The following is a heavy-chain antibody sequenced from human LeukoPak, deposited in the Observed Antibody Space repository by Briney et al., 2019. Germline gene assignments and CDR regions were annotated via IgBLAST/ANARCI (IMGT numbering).Heavy chain of an antibody. CDR1: GFTFTTYG. CDR3: AKGDSGWYLDY. J-gene: IGHJ4*02. Sequence: GGSLRLSCSASGFTFTTYGMNWVRQAPGKGLEWVSGIGGSGTRTYYADSVKGRFTISRDNSKNTLYLQMNSLRDEDTAVYYCAKGDSGWYLDYWGQGTLVTVSS. CDR2: IGGSGTRT. D-gene: IGHD6-19*01. V-gene: IGHV3-23*01.